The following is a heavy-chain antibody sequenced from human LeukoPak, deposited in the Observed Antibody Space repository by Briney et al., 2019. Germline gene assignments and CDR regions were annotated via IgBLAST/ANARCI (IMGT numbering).Heavy chain of an antibody. J-gene: IGHJ4*02. D-gene: IGHD6-13*01. CDR2: IYYSGST. V-gene: IGHV4-31*11. CDR1: GGSISSGGYS. CDR3: ARVGGSSWYHKIDY. Sequence: SETLSLTCAVSGGSISSGGYSWSWIRQHPGKGLEWIGYIYYSGSTYYNPSLKSRVTISVDTSKNQFSLKLSSVTAADTAVYYCARVGGSSWYHKIDYWGQGTLVTVSS.